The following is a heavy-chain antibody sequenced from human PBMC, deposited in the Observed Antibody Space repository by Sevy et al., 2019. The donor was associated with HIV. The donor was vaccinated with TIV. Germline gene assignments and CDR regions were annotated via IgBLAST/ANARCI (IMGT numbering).Heavy chain of an antibody. CDR1: GFTFSSYS. Sequence: QLGGSLRLSCAASGFTFSSYSMNWVRQAPGKGLECVSYISSSSSTIYYADSVKGRFTISSDNAKNSLYLQMNSLRDEDTAVYYCAREISGWSQRLDYWGQGTLVTVSS. CDR2: ISSSSSTI. V-gene: IGHV3-48*02. CDR3: AREISGWSQRLDY. D-gene: IGHD6-19*01. J-gene: IGHJ4*02.